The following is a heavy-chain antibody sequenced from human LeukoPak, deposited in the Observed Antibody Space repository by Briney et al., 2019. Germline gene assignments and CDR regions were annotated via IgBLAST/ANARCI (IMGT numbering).Heavy chain of an antibody. Sequence: SCKASGYTFTGYYMHWVRQAPGKGLEWVAVISYDGSNKYYADSVKGRFTISRDNSKNTLYLQMNSLRAEDTAVYYCARSDLLELPHYYYGMDVWGQGTTVTVSS. V-gene: IGHV3-30-3*01. CDR2: ISYDGSNK. CDR3: ARSDLLELPHYYYGMDV. CDR1: GYTFTGYY. J-gene: IGHJ6*02. D-gene: IGHD1-26*01.